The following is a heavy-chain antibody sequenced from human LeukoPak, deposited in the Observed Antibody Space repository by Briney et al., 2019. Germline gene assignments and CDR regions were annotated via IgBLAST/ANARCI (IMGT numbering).Heavy chain of an antibody. V-gene: IGHV4-61*05. CDR1: GGSISSSSYY. Sequence: SETLSLTCTVSGGSISSSSYYWGWIRQPPGKGLEWIGYIYYSGSTNYNPSLKSRVTISVDTSKNQFSLKLSSVTAADTAVYYCARESSSSWTRGYYGMDVWGQGTTVTVSS. CDR3: ARESSSSWTRGYYGMDV. D-gene: IGHD6-13*01. CDR2: IYYSGST. J-gene: IGHJ6*02.